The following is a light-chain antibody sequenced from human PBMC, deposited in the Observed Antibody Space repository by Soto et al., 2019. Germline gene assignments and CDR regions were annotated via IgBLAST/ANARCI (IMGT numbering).Light chain of an antibody. CDR1: QSISSSY. J-gene: IGKJ3*01. Sequence: EIVLTQSPGTLSLSPGDRATISCRASQSISSSYLAWYQQKPGQASRLLNYGASSSSTGIPDRFCGSGSGADVTLTISRLEPEDFAVYYCQQYGSSVFTFGPGTKVDIK. CDR3: QQYGSSVFT. CDR2: GAS. V-gene: IGKV3-20*01.